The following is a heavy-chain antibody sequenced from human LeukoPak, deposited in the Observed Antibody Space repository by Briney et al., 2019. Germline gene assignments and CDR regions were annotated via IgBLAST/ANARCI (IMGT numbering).Heavy chain of an antibody. CDR2: ITGSGGNT. Sequence: GGSLRLSCAASGFTFSSYVIKWVRQAPGKGLEWVSGITGSGGNTYYAASVKGRFIISRDNSKNILYLQMNSLRVEDTAVYYCAKGLSMDVWGQGTTVTVSS. V-gene: IGHV3-23*01. J-gene: IGHJ6*02. CDR3: AKGLSMDV. D-gene: IGHD2/OR15-2a*01. CDR1: GFTFSSYV.